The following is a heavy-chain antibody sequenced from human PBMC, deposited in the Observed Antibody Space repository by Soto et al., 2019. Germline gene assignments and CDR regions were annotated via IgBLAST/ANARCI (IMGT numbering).Heavy chain of an antibody. D-gene: IGHD4-17*01. CDR2: ITVNGNT. V-gene: IGHV4-4*07. J-gene: IGHJ2*01. CDR3: ARDPLSYGDYAQTYWYFDL. CDR1: GAYISDFS. Sequence: QVQQLESGPGLVKPWDTLSLTCTVSGAYISDFSWSWIRQPAGKGLEWIGRITVNGNTQYNPSFRSRVTMSMDTSRNQFSLNLQSATAADTALYYCARDPLSYGDYAQTYWYFDLWGRGTRVTVSS.